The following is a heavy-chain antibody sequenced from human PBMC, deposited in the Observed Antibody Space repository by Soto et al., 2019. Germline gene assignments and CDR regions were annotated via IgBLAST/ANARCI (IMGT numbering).Heavy chain of an antibody. D-gene: IGHD3-9*01. J-gene: IGHJ5*02. CDR1: GYTFTSYG. V-gene: IGHV1-18*01. CDR3: ARMDDILTGSNWFDP. Sequence: ASVKVSCKASGYTFTSYGISWVRQAPGQGLEWMGWISAYNGNTNYAQKLQGRVTMTTDTSTSTAYMELRSLRSDDTAVYYCARMDDILTGSNWFDPWGQGTLVTVSS. CDR2: ISAYNGNT.